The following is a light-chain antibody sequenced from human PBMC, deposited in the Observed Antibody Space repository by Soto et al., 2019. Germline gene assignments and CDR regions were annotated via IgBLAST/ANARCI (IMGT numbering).Light chain of an antibody. J-gene: IGKJ1*01. CDR3: QQYGKT. CDR1: QSVATSY. Sequence: EIVLPQSPGTLSLSPGERATLSCRASQSVATSYLAWYQQKPGQAPRLLIYGTSSRATGVPDRFSGSGSGTDFTLTIRRLEPEDFAMYYCQQYGKTFGQGTKVDIK. V-gene: IGKV3-20*01. CDR2: GTS.